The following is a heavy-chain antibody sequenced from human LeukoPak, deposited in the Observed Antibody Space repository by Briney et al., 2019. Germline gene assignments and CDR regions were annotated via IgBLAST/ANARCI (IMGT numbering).Heavy chain of an antibody. CDR2: ISGSGSST. J-gene: IGHJ4*02. D-gene: IGHD6-19*01. CDR3: AKEGKYSSGWYGGDYFDY. V-gene: IGHV3-23*01. CDR1: EFTFSSYA. Sequence: GGSLRLSCAASEFTFSSYAMSWVRQAPGKGLEWVSAISGSGSSTYYADSVKGRFTISRDNSKNTLYLQMNSLRAEDTAVYYCAKEGKYSSGWYGGDYFDYWGQGTLVTVSS.